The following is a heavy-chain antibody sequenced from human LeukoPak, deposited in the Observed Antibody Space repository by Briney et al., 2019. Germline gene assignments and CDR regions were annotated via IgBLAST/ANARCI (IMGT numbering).Heavy chain of an antibody. CDR2: ISINGDNT. Sequence: GGSLRLSRSLSGFTFSTYVMHWARQDPREGLEYVSSISINGDNTYYGDSVKGRFTISGVNSKNTLYLQMSSLRADDTAVYYCVRGTGYWGQGTLVTVSS. CDR1: GFTFSTYV. CDR3: VRGTGY. V-gene: IGHV3-64D*06. J-gene: IGHJ4*02.